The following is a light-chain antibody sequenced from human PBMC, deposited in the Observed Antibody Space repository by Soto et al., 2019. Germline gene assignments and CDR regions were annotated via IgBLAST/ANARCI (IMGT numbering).Light chain of an antibody. V-gene: IGLV1-44*01. CDR2: DNN. CDR3: AAWDDSLNGWV. Sequence: QSVLTQPPSASGTPGQRVTISCSGSSSNIGTNTVNWYQQLPGTAPKLLIYDNNHRPSGVPDRFSGSKSGTSASLAISGLQSEPEADYYSAAWDDSLNGWVFGGGTKLTVL. J-gene: IGLJ3*02. CDR1: SSNIGTNT.